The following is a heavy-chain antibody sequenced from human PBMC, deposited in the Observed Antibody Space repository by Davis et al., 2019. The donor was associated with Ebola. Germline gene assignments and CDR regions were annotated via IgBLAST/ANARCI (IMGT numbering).Heavy chain of an antibody. V-gene: IGHV3-9*01. D-gene: IGHD2-15*01. CDR3: AKDMGDCSGGSCYYFDY. CDR2: ISWKSGSI. J-gene: IGHJ4*02. Sequence: PGGSLRLSCAASGFTFDDYAMHWVRQAPGKGLEWVSGISWKSGSIGYADSVKGRFTIFRDNAKNSLYLQMNSLRAEDTALYYCAKDMGDCSGGSCYYFDYWGQGTLVTVSS. CDR1: GFTFDDYA.